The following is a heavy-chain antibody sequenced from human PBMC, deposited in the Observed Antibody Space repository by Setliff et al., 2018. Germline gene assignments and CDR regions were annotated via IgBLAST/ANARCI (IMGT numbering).Heavy chain of an antibody. CDR2: INPSGGST. V-gene: IGHV1-46*01. J-gene: IGHJ5*02. CDR3: ARGSYRTSNWFDP. CDR1: GYAFTAYD. D-gene: IGHD4-4*01. Sequence: RASVKVSCKVSGYAFTAYDINWVRQAPGQGLEWMGIINPSGGSTSYAQKFQGRVTITADKSTSTAYMELSSLRSDDTAVYYCARGSYRTSNWFDPWGQGTLVTVSS.